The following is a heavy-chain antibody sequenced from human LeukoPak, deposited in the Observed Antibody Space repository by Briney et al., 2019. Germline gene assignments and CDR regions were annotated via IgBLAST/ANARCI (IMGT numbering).Heavy chain of an antibody. Sequence: SETLSLTCTVSGGSISSSSYYWGWIRQPPGEGLEWIGSIYYSGSTYYNPSLKSRVTISVDTSKNQFSLKLSSVTAADTAVYYCARLYGNFDYWGQGTLVTVSS. D-gene: IGHD2-8*01. CDR2: IYYSGST. CDR3: ARLYGNFDY. CDR1: GGSISSSSYY. J-gene: IGHJ4*02. V-gene: IGHV4-39*01.